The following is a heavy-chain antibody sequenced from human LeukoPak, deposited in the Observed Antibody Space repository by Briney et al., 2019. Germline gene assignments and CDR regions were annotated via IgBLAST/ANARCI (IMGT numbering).Heavy chain of an antibody. CDR2: ISSSGSTI. CDR1: GFTFSSYE. J-gene: IGHJ6*03. D-gene: IGHD3-9*01. Sequence: SGGSLRLSCAASGFTFSSYEMNWVRQAPGKGLEWVSYISSSGSTIFYADSVKGRFTISRDNAKNSLYLQMNSLRAEDTAVHYCARANDNYYYYYMDVWGKGTTVTIS. CDR3: ARANDNYYYYYMDV. V-gene: IGHV3-48*03.